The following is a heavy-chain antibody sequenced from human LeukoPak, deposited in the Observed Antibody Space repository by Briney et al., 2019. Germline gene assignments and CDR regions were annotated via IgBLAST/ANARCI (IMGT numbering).Heavy chain of an antibody. D-gene: IGHD3-22*01. V-gene: IGHV4-59*12. CDR2: TYYSGST. Sequence: PSETLSLTCTVSGGSMSTYYWSWIRQSPGKGLEWIGYTYYSGSTNYNPALKSRVTISVDTSKNQFSLKLSSVTAADTAVYYCARGDSVLYYDSSGYYPDYWGQGTLVTVSS. CDR1: GGSMSTYY. CDR3: ARGDSVLYYDSSGYYPDY. J-gene: IGHJ4*02.